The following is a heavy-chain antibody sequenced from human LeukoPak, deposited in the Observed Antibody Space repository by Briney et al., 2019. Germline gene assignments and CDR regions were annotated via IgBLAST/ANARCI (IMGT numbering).Heavy chain of an antibody. J-gene: IGHJ4*02. V-gene: IGHV5-51*01. CDR2: IYPGDSDA. CDR3: ARRRDLYSGSYYTFDY. CDR1: GYSFTSYW. D-gene: IGHD1-26*01. Sequence: GESLKISCKGSGYSFTSYWIGWVRQMPGKGLKWMGIIYPGDSDARYSPSFQGQVTISADKSISTAYLQWSSLKASDTAMYYCARRRDLYSGSYYTFDYWGQGTLVTVSS.